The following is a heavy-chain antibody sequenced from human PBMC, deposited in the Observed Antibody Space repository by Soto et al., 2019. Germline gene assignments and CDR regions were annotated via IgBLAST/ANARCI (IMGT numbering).Heavy chain of an antibody. V-gene: IGHV4-39*07. CDR2: IYYSGST. Sequence: PXETLSLTCTVSGGSISSSRYYWGWIRQPPGKVLEWIGSIYYSGSTYYNPSLKSRVTISVDTSKNQFSLKLSSVTAEDTAVYYCAKALSPNCAGTSCPYGMDVWGQGTTVTVSS. CDR1: GGSISSSRYY. CDR3: AKALSPNCAGTSCPYGMDV. J-gene: IGHJ6*02. D-gene: IGHD2-21*01.